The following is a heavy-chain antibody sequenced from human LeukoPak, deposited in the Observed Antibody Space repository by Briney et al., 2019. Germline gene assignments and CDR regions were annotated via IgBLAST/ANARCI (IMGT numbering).Heavy chain of an antibody. D-gene: IGHD3-10*01. V-gene: IGHV1-8*02. CDR3: ARAAYGSGSLTNWFAP. CDR2: MNPVNGHT. Sequence: ASVKVSCKASGYTFTSYYMHWVRQASGQGLEWMGWMNPVNGHTGYTPNFQGRVTMTRNTSISTAYMELSSLTSEDTAVYYCARAAYGSGSLTNWFAPWGQGTLVTVSS. J-gene: IGHJ5*02. CDR1: GYTFTSYY.